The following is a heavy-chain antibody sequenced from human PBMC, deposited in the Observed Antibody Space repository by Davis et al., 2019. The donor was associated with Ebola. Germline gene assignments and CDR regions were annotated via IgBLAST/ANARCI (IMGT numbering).Heavy chain of an antibody. CDR3: ARRADY. J-gene: IGHJ4*02. CDR2: IWYDGHYK. V-gene: IGHV3-33*08. Sequence: GESLKISCAASGFTFSSYAMHWVRQAPGKGLEWVAVIWYDGHYKYYGDSVKGRFTISRDNSKNTLYLQMNSLRAEDTAVYYCARRADYWGQGTLVTVSS. CDR1: GFTFSSYA.